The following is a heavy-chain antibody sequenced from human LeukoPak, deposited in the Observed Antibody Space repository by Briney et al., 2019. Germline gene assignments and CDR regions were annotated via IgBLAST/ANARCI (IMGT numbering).Heavy chain of an antibody. CDR3: ATLGGTYDSSGYYYRYWFDP. Sequence: ASVKVSCKVSGYTLTELSMHWVRQAPGKGLEWMGGFDPEDGETIYAQKFQGRVTMTEDTSTDTAYMELSSLRSEDTAVYYCATLGGTYDSSGYYYRYWFDPWGQGTLVTVSS. CDR2: FDPEDGET. D-gene: IGHD3-22*01. CDR1: GYTLTELS. V-gene: IGHV1-24*01. J-gene: IGHJ5*02.